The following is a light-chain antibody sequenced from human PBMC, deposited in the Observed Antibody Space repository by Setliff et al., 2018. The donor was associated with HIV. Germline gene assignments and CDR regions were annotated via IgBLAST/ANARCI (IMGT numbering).Light chain of an antibody. J-gene: IGLJ3*02. Sequence: QSALTQPRSVSGSPGQSVTISCTGTSRDIGAYNYVSWYQQHPGKAPKLMIYDVSKRPSGVPDRFSGSKSGNTASLTVSGLQAEDEADYYCSSYAGGNPWVFGGGTQLTVL. CDR3: SSYAGGNPWV. V-gene: IGLV2-11*01. CDR1: SRDIGAYNY. CDR2: DVS.